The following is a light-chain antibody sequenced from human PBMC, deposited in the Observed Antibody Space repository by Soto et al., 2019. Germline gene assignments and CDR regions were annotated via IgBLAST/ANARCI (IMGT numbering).Light chain of an antibody. V-gene: IGLV2-14*01. J-gene: IGLJ2*01. CDR3: SSYTRSSTLV. Sequence: QSALTQPASVSGSPGQSITISCTGTSSDGGGYNYVSWYQQHPGKAPKLMIYDVSNRPSGVSNRFSGSKSGNTASLTISGLQAEDEADYYCSSYTRSSTLVSGGGTEVTVL. CDR1: SSDGGGYNY. CDR2: DVS.